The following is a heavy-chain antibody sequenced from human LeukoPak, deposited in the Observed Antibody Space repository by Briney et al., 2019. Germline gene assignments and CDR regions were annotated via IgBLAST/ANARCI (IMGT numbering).Heavy chain of an antibody. CDR3: ARDNWAQLWLRQLSRGFDY. CDR1: GFTFSSYS. V-gene: IGHV3-48*04. D-gene: IGHD5-18*01. Sequence: GGSLRLSCAASGFTFSSYSMNWVRQAPGKGLEWVSYISSSSSTIYYADSVKGRFTISRDNAKNSLYLQMNSLRAEDTAVYYCARDNWAQLWLRQLSRGFDYWGQGTLVTVSS. J-gene: IGHJ4*02. CDR2: ISSSSSTI.